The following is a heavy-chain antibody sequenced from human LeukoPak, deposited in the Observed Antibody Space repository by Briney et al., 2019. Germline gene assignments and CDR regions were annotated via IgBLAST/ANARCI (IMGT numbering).Heavy chain of an antibody. CDR3: ARSNYVVWFDP. CDR2: IYHSGST. Sequence: PSETLSLTCAVSGGSISSGGYSWSWIRQPPGKGLEWIGYIYHSGSTYYNPSLKSRVTISVDRSKNQFSLKLSSVTAADTAVYYCARSNYVVWFDPWGQGTLVTVSS. V-gene: IGHV4-30-2*01. CDR1: GGSISSGGYS. J-gene: IGHJ5*02. D-gene: IGHD4-11*01.